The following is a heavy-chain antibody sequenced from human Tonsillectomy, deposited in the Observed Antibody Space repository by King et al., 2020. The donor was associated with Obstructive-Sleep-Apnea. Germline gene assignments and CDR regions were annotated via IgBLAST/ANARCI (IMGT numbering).Heavy chain of an antibody. CDR2: INWDGGST. CDR3: AKGANYYGSGSFLLNAFDI. CDR1: GFTFDDYT. V-gene: IGHV3-43*01. J-gene: IGHJ3*02. D-gene: IGHD3-10*01. Sequence: VQLVESGGIVVQPGGSLRLSCAASGFTFDDYTMHWVRQAPGKGLEWVSLINWDGGSTYYADSVKGRFTISRDKSKNSLYLQMNSLRTEDTAFYYCAKGANYYGSGSFLLNAFDIWGQGTVVTVSS.